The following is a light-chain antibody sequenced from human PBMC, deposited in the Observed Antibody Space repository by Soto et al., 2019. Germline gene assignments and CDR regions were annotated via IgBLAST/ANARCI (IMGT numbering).Light chain of an antibody. CDR2: GAS. CDR1: QSVSSSY. CDR3: QQYGSSPEYT. J-gene: IGKJ2*01. Sequence: EIVLTQSPGTLSLSPGERATLSCRASQSVSSSYLAWYQQKPGQAPRLLIYGASSRATGIPDRFSGSGSGTDFTLTTSRLEPEDFAVYYCQQYGSSPEYTFGQGTKVDIK. V-gene: IGKV3-20*01.